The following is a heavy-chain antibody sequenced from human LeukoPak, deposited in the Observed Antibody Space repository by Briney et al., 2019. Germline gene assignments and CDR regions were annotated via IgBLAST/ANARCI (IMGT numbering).Heavy chain of an antibody. Sequence: SETLSLTCAVYGGSFSGYYWSWIRQPPGKGLEWIGEINHSGSTNYNPSLKSRVTISVDTSKNQFSLKLSSVTAADTAVYYCARGASYNYYYGMDVWGQGTRSPSP. V-gene: IGHV4-34*01. J-gene: IGHJ6*02. CDR2: INHSGST. D-gene: IGHD3-16*01. CDR1: GGSFSGYY. CDR3: ARGASYNYYYGMDV.